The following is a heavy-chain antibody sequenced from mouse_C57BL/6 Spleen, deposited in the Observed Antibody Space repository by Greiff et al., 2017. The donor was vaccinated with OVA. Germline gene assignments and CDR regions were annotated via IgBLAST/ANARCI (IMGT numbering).Heavy chain of an antibody. CDR2: IWSGGST. J-gene: IGHJ2*01. V-gene: IGHV2-2*01. Sequence: VQRVESGPGLVQPSQSLSITCTVSGFSLTSYGVHWVRQSPGKGLEWLGVIWSGGSTDYNAAFISRLSISKDNSKSQVFFKMNSLQADDTAIYYCARSDGSYFDYWGQGTTLTVSS. D-gene: IGHD2-3*01. CDR1: GFSLTSYG. CDR3: ARSDGSYFDY.